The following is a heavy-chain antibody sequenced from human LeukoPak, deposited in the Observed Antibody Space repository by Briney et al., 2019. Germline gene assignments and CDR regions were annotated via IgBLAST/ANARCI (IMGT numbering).Heavy chain of an antibody. CDR2: INDSGST. V-gene: IGHV4-34*09. Sequence: SETLSLTCAVSDGSFSGYRWSWIRQSPGKGLEWIGEINDSGSTKYNPSLKSRVTISVDTSKNQFSLKLSSVTAADTAVYYCARERIAAAGRNRLAFDIWGQGTMVTVSS. CDR1: DGSFSGYR. CDR3: ARERIAAAGRNRLAFDI. J-gene: IGHJ3*02. D-gene: IGHD6-13*01.